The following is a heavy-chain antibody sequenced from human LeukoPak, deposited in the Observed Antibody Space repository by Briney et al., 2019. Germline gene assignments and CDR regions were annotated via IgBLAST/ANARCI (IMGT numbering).Heavy chain of an antibody. V-gene: IGHV3-23*01. J-gene: IGHJ4*02. D-gene: IGHD3-22*01. CDR3: ARHSHDSSGYYLGLDY. Sequence: PGVSLRLSCAASGFTFSSYAMSWVRQAPGKGLEWVSAISGSGGSTYYADSVKGRFTISRDNSKNTLYLQMNSLRAEDTAVYYCARHSHDSSGYYLGLDYWGQGTLVTVSS. CDR2: ISGSGGST. CDR1: GFTFSSYA.